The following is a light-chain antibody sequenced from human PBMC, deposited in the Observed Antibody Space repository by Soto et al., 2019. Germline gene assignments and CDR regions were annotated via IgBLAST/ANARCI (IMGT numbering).Light chain of an antibody. J-gene: IGKJ2*01. V-gene: IGKV1-39*01. CDR2: GAS. Sequence: IPMTQSPSSLSASVGDSVTVTCRASQSINIYLNWYQQKPGKDPTLLIYGASSLQSGVPSRFTGGGSRTDFTLTISSLQPEDFATYYCQQSYRSPYTFGQGTKLEIK. CDR3: QQSYRSPYT. CDR1: QSINIY.